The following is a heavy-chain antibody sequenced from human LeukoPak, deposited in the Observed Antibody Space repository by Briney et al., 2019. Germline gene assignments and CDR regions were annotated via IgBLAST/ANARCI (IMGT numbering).Heavy chain of an antibody. CDR1: GFTFSSYG. CDR2: ISSSSSYI. J-gene: IGHJ3*02. D-gene: IGHD6-19*01. V-gene: IGHV3-21*01. CDR3: ARDEAFGSGPPMDAFDI. Sequence: GGTLRLSCAASGFTFSSYGMSWVRQAPGKGLEWVSSISSSSSYIYYADSVKGRFTISRDNAKNSLYLQMNSLRAEDTAVYYCARDEAFGSGPPMDAFDIWGQGTMVTVSS.